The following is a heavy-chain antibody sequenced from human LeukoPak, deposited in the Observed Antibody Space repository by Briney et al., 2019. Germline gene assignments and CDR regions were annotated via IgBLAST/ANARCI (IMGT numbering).Heavy chain of an antibody. J-gene: IGHJ4*02. V-gene: IGHV4-38-2*02. CDR2: IYHSGST. Sequence: SETLSLTCTVSAYSISSGYYWGWIRQPPGKGLEWIGSIYHSGSTYYNPSLKSRVTISVDTSRKQFSLRLNSVTAADTAVYFCARIYAGGSFFDYWGQGTLVTVSS. D-gene: IGHD3-10*01. CDR1: AYSISSGYY. CDR3: ARIYAGGSFFDY.